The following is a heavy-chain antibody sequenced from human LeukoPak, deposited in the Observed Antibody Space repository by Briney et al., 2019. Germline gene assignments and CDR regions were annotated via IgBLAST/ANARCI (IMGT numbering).Heavy chain of an antibody. D-gene: IGHD6-19*01. CDR1: GYTFTGYY. CDR2: INPNSGGT. CDR3: ARSIAVAGHEYFQH. Sequence: ASVKVSCKASGYTFTGYYMHWVRQAPGQGLEWMGWINPNSGGTNYAQKFQGRVTMTRDTSISTAYMELSRLRSDDTAVYYCARSIAVAGHEYFQHWGQGTLVIVSS. J-gene: IGHJ1*01. V-gene: IGHV1-2*02.